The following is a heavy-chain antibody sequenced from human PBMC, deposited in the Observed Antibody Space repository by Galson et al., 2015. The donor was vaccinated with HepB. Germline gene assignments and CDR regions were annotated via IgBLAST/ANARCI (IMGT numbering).Heavy chain of an antibody. CDR1: GFTFSSYA. CDR2: ISYDGSNK. Sequence: SLRLSCAASGFTFSSYAMHWVRQAPGKGLEWVAVISYDGSNKYYADSVKGRFTISRDNSKNTLYLQMNSLRAEDTAVYYCARVDSYGAFDYWGQGTLVTVSS. V-gene: IGHV3-30-3*01. CDR3: ARVDSYGAFDY. D-gene: IGHD5-18*01. J-gene: IGHJ4*02.